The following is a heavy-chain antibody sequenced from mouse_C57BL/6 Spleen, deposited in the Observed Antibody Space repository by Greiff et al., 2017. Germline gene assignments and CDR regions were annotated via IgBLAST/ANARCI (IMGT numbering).Heavy chain of an antibody. V-gene: IGHV5-9-1*02. CDR3: TRAGSSYDYAMDY. J-gene: IGHJ4*01. CDR2: ISSGGDYI. D-gene: IGHD1-1*01. CDR1: GFTFSSSA. Sequence: EVHLVESGEGLVKPGGSLKLSCAASGFTFSSSAMSWVRQTPEKRLEWVAYISSGGDYIYYADTVKGRFTISRDNARNTLYLQMSSLKSEDTAMYYCTRAGSSYDYAMDYWGQGTSVTVSS.